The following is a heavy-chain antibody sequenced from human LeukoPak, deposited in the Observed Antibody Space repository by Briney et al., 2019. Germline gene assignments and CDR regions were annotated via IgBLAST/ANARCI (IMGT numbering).Heavy chain of an antibody. V-gene: IGHV3-30*02. Sequence: GGSLRLSCVASGFIFSSYGMHWVRQAPGKGLDWVAFIRYDGSNKYYADSVKGRFTISRDNAKNSLYLQMNNLGPEDTAVYYCARDPYSGNYGNYYYYYMDVWGKGTTVTISS. CDR2: IRYDGSNK. CDR1: GFIFSSYG. D-gene: IGHD1-26*01. CDR3: ARDPYSGNYGNYYYYYMDV. J-gene: IGHJ6*03.